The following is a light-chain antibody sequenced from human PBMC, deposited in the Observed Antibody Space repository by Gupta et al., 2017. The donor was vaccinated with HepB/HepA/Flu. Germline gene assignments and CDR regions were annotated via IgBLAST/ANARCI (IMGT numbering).Light chain of an antibody. V-gene: IGLV2-14*03. CDR3: SSFTSSGTHV. Sequence: SALTLSASVSGSPGQSITISCTGTSSDVGGYDYVSWYQQHPGKAPRLMIYDVRNRPSGVSNRFSGSKSGNTASLTISGLQAEDEADYYCSSFTSSGTHVFGSGTKVTVL. CDR1: SSDVGGYDY. J-gene: IGLJ1*01. CDR2: DVR.